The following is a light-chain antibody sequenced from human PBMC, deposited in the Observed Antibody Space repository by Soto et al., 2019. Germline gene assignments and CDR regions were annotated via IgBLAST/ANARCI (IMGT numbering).Light chain of an antibody. V-gene: IGLV2-14*01. J-gene: IGLJ3*02. CDR3: SSYTSSSTPNWV. Sequence: QSALTQPASVSGSPGQSITISCTGTSSDVGGYNYVSWYQQHPGKAPKLMIYDVSNRPSGVSNRFSGSKSGYTASLTISGLQAEDEADYYCSSYTSSSTPNWVFGGGTQLTVL. CDR2: DVS. CDR1: SSDVGGYNY.